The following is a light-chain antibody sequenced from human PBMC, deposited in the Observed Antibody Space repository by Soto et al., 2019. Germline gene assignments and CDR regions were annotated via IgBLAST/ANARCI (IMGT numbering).Light chain of an antibody. CDR2: DAS. CDR1: QGISNF. Sequence: IQLTQSPSSLSASVGDRVTITCRASQGISNFLAWYKQKPGKAPKLLIYDASNLETGVPSRFSGSGSGTDFTFTISSLQPEDIATYYCQQYDNLPLTFGGGTKVEIK. V-gene: IGKV1-33*01. CDR3: QQYDNLPLT. J-gene: IGKJ4*01.